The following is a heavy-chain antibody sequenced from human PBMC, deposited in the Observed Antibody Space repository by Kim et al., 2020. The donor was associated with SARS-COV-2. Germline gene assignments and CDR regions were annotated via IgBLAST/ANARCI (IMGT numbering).Heavy chain of an antibody. J-gene: IGHJ3*01. CDR3: SRDFTHYYDSSGYDRSRYYYDAFDV. CDR2: IKGDGSVK. V-gene: IGHV3-7*01. Sequence: GGSLRLSCAASGFTFSNYWMTWVRQAPAKGLEWVANIKGDGSVKHSVDSMEGRFTISRGNAKNLVYLQINSLRADDSAVYYCSRDFTHYYDSSGYDRSRYYYDAFDVWGQGTMVTVSS. D-gene: IGHD3-22*01. CDR1: GFTFSNYW.